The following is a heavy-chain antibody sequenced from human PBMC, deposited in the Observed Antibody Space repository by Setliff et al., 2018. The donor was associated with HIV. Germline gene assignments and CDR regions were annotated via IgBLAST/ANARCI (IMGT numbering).Heavy chain of an antibody. CDR2: IFGSGTT. V-gene: IGHV4-4*07. CDR1: TASISNSH. D-gene: IGHD2-21*02. CDR3: AGTTPGYEVSCSGDCPNFDY. Sequence: SETLSLTCSVYTASISNSHWSWMRQTAGKGLEWIGRIFGSGTTHYNPSLESRVTISVDTSKNQFSLNLTSVTAADTAVYYCAGTTPGYEVSCSGDCPNFDYWGQGTLVTVSS. J-gene: IGHJ4*02.